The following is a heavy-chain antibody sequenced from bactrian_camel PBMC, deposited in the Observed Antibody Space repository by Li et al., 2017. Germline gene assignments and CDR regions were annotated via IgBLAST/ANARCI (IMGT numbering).Heavy chain of an antibody. CDR1: RSLYSGAC. CDR3: AAGLKWCRQGYPTADFRY. V-gene: IGHV3S6*01. J-gene: IGHJ6*01. CDR2: IYSDGMQT. D-gene: IGHD2*01. Sequence: HVQLVESGGGSVQAGGSLRLSCVASRSLYSGACVGWLRQAPGKGLEWVSNIYSDGMQTYYADSVKGRFTISRDNAKNTVYLQMNSLQPDDTAMYYCAAGLKWCRQGYPTADFRYLGQGTQVTVS.